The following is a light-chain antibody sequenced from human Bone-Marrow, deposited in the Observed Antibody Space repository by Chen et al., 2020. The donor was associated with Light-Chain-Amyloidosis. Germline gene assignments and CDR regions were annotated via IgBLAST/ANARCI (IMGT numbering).Light chain of an antibody. J-gene: IGLJ2*01. CDR1: DLPTKY. Sequence: SYELTQPPSVPVSPGQTARITCSGDDLPTKYAYWYQQKPGQAPVLVIHRDTERPSGISERFSGSSSGTTATLTISGVQAEDEADYHCQSADSSGTYEVIFGGGTKLTGL. CDR3: QSADSSGTYEVI. V-gene: IGLV3-25*03. CDR2: RDT.